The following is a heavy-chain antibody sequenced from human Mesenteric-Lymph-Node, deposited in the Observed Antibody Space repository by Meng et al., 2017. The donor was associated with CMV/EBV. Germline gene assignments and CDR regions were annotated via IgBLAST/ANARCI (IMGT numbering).Heavy chain of an antibody. CDR3: VRGSLHCRASTNCYEFDN. Sequence: SETLSLTCTVSGGSISSYYWNWIRQPPGKGLEWIGYIYYSGTTNYNSGTTNYNPSLKSRVTISVDTSENQFSLILSPVTAADTAVYYCVRGSLHCRASTNCYEFDNWGQGTLVTVSS. CDR1: GGSISSYY. CDR2: IYYSGTTNYNSGTT. D-gene: IGHD2-2*01. V-gene: IGHV4-59*01. J-gene: IGHJ4*02.